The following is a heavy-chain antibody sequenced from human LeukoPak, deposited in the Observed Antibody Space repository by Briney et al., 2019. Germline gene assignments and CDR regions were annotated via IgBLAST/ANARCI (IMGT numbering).Heavy chain of an antibody. CDR3: AQGDKMTTWRRTYNCLDP. CDR2: IKQDGSEK. J-gene: IGHJ5*02. D-gene: IGHD5-24*01. V-gene: IGHV3-7*01. Sequence: GGSLRLSCAASGFTFSNYWMSWVRQAPGKGLEWVANIKQDGSEKYYVDSVKGRFTISRDNAKNSLYLQMNSLRVEDTAVYYCAQGDKMTTWRRTYNCLDPWGQGTLVTVSS. CDR1: GFTFSNYW.